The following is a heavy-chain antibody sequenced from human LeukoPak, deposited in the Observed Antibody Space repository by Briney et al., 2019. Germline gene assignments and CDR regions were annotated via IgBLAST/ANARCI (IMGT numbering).Heavy chain of an antibody. CDR2: INHRGST. CDR3: ARGSIHSYDSSGSNDS. D-gene: IGHD3-22*01. J-gene: IGHJ4*02. V-gene: IGHV4-34*01. CDR1: GGSFRGYY. Sequence: SETLSLTRAVYGGSFRGYYWGWIRQPPGKGLEWIGEINHRGSTTYNPSLKRRVTIPVATSKNQFSLMLSSVTAADTAVYYCARGSIHSYDSSGSNDSWGQGTLVTVSS.